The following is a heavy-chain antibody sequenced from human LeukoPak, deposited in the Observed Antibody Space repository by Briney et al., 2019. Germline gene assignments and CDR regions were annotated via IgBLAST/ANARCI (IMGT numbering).Heavy chain of an antibody. Sequence: GGSLRLSCAASGFTFSSYAMHWVRQAPGKGLEWVAVISYDGSNKYYADSVKGRFTISRDNSKNTLYLQMNSLRAEDTAVYYCARGVQTAPRRLVGDVWGQGTTVTVSS. V-gene: IGHV3-30-3*01. D-gene: IGHD1-26*01. J-gene: IGHJ6*02. CDR2: ISYDGSNK. CDR3: ARGVQTAPRRLVGDV. CDR1: GFTFSSYA.